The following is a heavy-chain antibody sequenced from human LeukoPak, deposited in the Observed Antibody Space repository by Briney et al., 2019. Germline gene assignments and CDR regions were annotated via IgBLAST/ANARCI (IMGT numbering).Heavy chain of an antibody. CDR2: IYYSGST. CDR3: ARAYCSGGSCYPAFDI. CDR1: GGSISSGDYY. D-gene: IGHD2-15*01. V-gene: IGHV4-61*08. J-gene: IGHJ3*02. Sequence: SETLSLTCTVSGGSISSGDYYWSWIRQPPGKGLEWIGYIYYSGSTNYNPSLKSRVTISVDTSKNQFSLKLSSVTAADTAVYYCARAYCSGGSCYPAFDIWGQRTMVTVSS.